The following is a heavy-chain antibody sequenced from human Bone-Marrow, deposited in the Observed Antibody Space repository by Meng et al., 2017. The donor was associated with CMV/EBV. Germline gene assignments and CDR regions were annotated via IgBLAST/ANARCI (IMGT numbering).Heavy chain of an antibody. CDR3: ARSPSQTYYYYYGMDV. Sequence: SCAISGDSVSSNSAAWNWIRQSPSRGLEWLGRTYYRSKWYNDYAVSVKSRITNNPDTSKNQFSLQLNSVTPEDTAVYYCARSPSQTYYYYYGMDVWGQGTTVTVSS. CDR1: GDSVSSNSAA. CDR2: TYYRSKWYN. D-gene: IGHD2-2*01. V-gene: IGHV6-1*01. J-gene: IGHJ6*02.